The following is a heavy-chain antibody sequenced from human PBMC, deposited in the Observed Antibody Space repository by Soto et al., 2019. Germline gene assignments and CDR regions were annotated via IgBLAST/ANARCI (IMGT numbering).Heavy chain of an antibody. CDR3: ARDRPLITMVRGYYYYYGMDV. V-gene: IGHV1-2*04. CDR2: INPNSGGT. CDR1: GYTFTGYY. D-gene: IGHD3-10*01. Sequence: QVQLVQSGAEVKKPGASVKVSCKASGYTFTGYYMHWVRQAPGQGLEWMGWINPNSGGTNYAQKCQGWVTMTRDTSISTAYMELSRLRSDDTAVYYCARDRPLITMVRGYYYYYGMDVWGQGTTVTVSS. J-gene: IGHJ6*02.